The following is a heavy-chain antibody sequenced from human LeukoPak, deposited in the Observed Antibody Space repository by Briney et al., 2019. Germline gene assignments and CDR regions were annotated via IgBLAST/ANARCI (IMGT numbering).Heavy chain of an antibody. D-gene: IGHD6-13*01. CDR3: AISYSSSLGWFDP. CDR2: IIPIIGIA. V-gene: IGHV1-69*04. J-gene: IGHJ5*02. Sequence: ASVKVSCKASGGTFSSYAISWVRQAPGQGLEWMGRIIPIIGIANYAQKFQGRVTITADKSTSTAYMELSSLRSEETAVYYCAISYSSSLGWFDPWGQGTLVTVSS. CDR1: GGTFSSYA.